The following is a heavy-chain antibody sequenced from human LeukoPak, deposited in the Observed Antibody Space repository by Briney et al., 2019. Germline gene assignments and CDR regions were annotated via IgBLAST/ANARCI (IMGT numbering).Heavy chain of an antibody. CDR2: IYYSGCT. V-gene: IGHV4-31*03. CDR3: ARGGWELPEGSLDY. D-gene: IGHD1-26*01. J-gene: IGHJ4*02. CDR1: GGSISSGGYY. Sequence: SETLSLTCTVSGGSISSGGYYWSWIRQHPGKGLEWIGYIYYSGCTYYNPSLKSRVTISVDTSKNQFSLKLSSVTAADTAVYSCARGGWELPEGSLDYWGQGTLVTVSS.